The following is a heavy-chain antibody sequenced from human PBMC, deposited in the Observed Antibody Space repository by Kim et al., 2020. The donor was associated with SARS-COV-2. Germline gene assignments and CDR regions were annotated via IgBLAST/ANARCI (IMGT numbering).Heavy chain of an antibody. D-gene: IGHD4-17*01. CDR3: ARWTMTTSSGLWFDP. J-gene: IGHJ5*02. Sequence: PSLKSRVTISVDTSKNQFSLKLSSVTAADTAVYYCARWTMTTSSGLWFDPWGQGTLVTVSS. V-gene: IGHV4-34*01.